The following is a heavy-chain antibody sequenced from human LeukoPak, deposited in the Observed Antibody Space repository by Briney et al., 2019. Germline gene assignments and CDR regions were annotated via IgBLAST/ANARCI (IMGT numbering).Heavy chain of an antibody. J-gene: IGHJ6*03. D-gene: IGHD2-15*01. CDR3: ARDGAPRYCSGGSCYFYYYYMDV. CDR1: GFTFSSYS. V-gene: IGHV3-21*01. Sequence: GGSLRLSCAASGFTFSSYSMNWVRQAPGKGLEWVSSISSSSSYIYYADSVKGRFTISRDNAKNSLYLQMNSLRAGDTAVYYCARDGAPRYCSGGSCYFYYYYMDVWGKGTTVTVSS. CDR2: ISSSSSYI.